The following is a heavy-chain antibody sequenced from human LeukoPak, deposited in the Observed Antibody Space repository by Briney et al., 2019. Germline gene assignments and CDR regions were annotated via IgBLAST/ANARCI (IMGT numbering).Heavy chain of an antibody. Sequence: ASVKVSCKASGYTFAGYNIHWVRQAPGQGLDWVGGINPNSGGTNYAQKFQGRVTMTRDTSTSTVYMELSSLRSEDTAVYYCARERVVVITNGFDYWGQGTLVTVSS. J-gene: IGHJ4*02. CDR1: GYTFAGYN. CDR3: ARERVVVITNGFDY. CDR2: INPNSGGT. D-gene: IGHD3-22*01. V-gene: IGHV1-2*02.